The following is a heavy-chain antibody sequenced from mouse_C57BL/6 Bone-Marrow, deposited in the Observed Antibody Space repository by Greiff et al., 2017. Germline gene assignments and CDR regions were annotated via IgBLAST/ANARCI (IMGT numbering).Heavy chain of an antibody. CDR2: IDPSDSET. CDR1: GYTFTSYW. V-gene: IGHV1-52*01. CDR3: ARCFYFDY. J-gene: IGHJ2*01. Sequence: QVQLQQPGAELVRPGSSVELSCKASGYTFTSYWMHWVKQRPIQGLEWIGNIDPSDSETHYNQKFKDKATLTVDKSSSTAYMQLRSLAAEDSAVYYCARCFYFDYWGQGTTLTVSS.